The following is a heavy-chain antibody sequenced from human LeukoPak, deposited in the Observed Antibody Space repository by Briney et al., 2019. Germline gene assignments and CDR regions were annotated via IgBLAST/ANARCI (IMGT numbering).Heavy chain of an antibody. J-gene: IGHJ4*02. D-gene: IGHD6-19*01. CDR2: IRYDGSNK. CDR3: AKDRGSSGWYLGFGDY. CDR1: GFTFSSYG. Sequence: GGSLRLSCAASGFTFSSYGMHWVRQAPGKGLEWVAFIRYDGSNKYYADSVKGRFTISRDNSKNTLYLQMNSLRAEDTAVYYCAKDRGSSGWYLGFGDYWGQGTLVTVSS. V-gene: IGHV3-30*02.